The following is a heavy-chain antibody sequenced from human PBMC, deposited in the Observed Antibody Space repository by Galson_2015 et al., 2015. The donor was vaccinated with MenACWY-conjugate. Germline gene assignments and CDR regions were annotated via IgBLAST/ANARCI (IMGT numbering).Heavy chain of an antibody. V-gene: IGHV3-7*03. CDR1: GFTFRNYW. J-gene: IGHJ6*02. CDR2: IKKDGSEE. CDR3: VRGNPGMDA. Sequence: SLRLSCAASGFTFRNYWMTWVRQAPGKGLEWVASIKKDGSEEYYVDSVKGRFTISRDNAKNSLCLEMNSLRVEETAVYSCVRGNPGMDAWGQGTPVTVSS.